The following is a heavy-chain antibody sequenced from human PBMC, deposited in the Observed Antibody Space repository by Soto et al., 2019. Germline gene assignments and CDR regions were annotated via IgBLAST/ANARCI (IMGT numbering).Heavy chain of an antibody. D-gene: IGHD4-4*01. CDR3: ARQTTYSSSWYDY. CDR1: GGTMSKYY. Sequence: PSETLSLTCSVSGGTMSKYYCVWIRQPAGKGLEWIGRIYTSGTTDYNPALKSRLTMSVDTSKNQFSLKLSSVTAADTALYFCARQTTYSSSWYDYWGHGTLVTVSA. V-gene: IGHV4-4*07. CDR2: IYTSGTT. J-gene: IGHJ5*01.